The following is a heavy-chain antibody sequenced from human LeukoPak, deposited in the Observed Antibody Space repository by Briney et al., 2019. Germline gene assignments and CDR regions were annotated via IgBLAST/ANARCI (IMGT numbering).Heavy chain of an antibody. Sequence: SETLSLTCTVSGGSISTYSWGWIRQPPGKGLECIANIHYGGSTDYNPSLRSRVTITADTSRNQFSLRLSSVTAADTGVYYCATGGVTRDYCFDYWGQGTLVTVSS. CDR1: GGSISTYS. V-gene: IGHV4-59*01. CDR2: IHYGGST. CDR3: ATGGVTRDYCFDY. D-gene: IGHD3-10*01. J-gene: IGHJ4*02.